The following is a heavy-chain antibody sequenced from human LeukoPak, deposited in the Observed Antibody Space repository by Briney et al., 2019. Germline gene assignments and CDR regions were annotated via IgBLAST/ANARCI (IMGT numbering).Heavy chain of an antibody. J-gene: IGHJ4*02. CDR2: IYYSGST. Sequence: PSETLSLTCTVSGGSISSYYWSWLRQPPGKGLEWIGYIYYSGSTNYNPSLKSRVTISVDTSKNQFTLKLSSVTAADTAVYYCARENCSGGSCSAFDYWGQGTLVTVSS. V-gene: IGHV4-59*01. D-gene: IGHD2-15*01. CDR1: GGSISSYY. CDR3: ARENCSGGSCSAFDY.